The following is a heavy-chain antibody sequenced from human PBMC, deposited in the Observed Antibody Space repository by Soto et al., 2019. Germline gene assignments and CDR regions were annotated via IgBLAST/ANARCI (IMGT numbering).Heavy chain of an antibody. V-gene: IGHV3-7*01. CDR3: VCGGNFFVY. CDR2: INQDGSER. CDR1: GFTFSTYW. Sequence: VPLVESGGGLVQPGGSLRLPCAASGFTFSTYWMTWVRQPPGKGLEWVASINQDGSERYYVDSVRGRFTISRDNAKNSLYLQMNSLRAEDTAVYYCVCGGNFFVYWGQGTLVTVSP. J-gene: IGHJ4*02. D-gene: IGHD3-16*01.